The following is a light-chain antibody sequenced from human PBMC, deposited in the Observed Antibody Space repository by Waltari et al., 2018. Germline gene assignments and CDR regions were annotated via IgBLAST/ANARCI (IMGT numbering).Light chain of an antibody. CDR3: QQYGGSSWT. J-gene: IGKJ1*01. CDR2: GAS. V-gene: IGKV3-20*01. CDR1: QSVNSRY. Sequence: EIVLTQSPGTLSLSPGERATLSCRASQSVNSRYLAWFQQRPGQAPMLLIYGASSRATGIPDRFSGSGSGTDFTLTISRLEPEDFAVYYCQQYGGSSWTFGQGTKVEIK.